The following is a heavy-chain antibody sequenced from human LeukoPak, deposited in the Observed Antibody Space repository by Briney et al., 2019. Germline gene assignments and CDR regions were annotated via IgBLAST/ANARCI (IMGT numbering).Heavy chain of an antibody. CDR1: GGSISSGDYY. J-gene: IGHJ2*01. V-gene: IGHV4-30-4*01. CDR2: IYYSGST. D-gene: IGHD6-19*01. CDR3: ARSWVAETGSWYFDL. Sequence: SETLSLTCTVSGGSISSGDYYWSWIRQPPGKGLEWIGYIYYSGSTYYNPSLKSRVTISVDTSKNQFSLNLSSVTAADTAMYYCARSWVAETGSWYFDLWGRGTLVTVSS.